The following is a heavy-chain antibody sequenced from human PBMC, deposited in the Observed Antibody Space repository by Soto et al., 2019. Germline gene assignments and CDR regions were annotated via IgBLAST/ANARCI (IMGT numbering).Heavy chain of an antibody. V-gene: IGHV4-39*01. J-gene: IGHJ4*02. Sequence: QLQLQESGPGLVKPSETLSLTCTVSGGSISSSSYYWGWIRQPPGKGLEWIGSIYYSGSTYYNPSLKRHVTISVDTSKTQFSLQLSSVTAADTAVYYCARHADYYDILTGGGPFDYWGQGTLVTVSS. D-gene: IGHD3-9*01. CDR1: GGSISSSSYY. CDR2: IYYSGST. CDR3: ARHADYYDILTGGGPFDY.